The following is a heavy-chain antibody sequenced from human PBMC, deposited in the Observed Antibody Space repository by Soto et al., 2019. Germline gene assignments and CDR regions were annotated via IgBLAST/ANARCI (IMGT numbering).Heavy chain of an antibody. D-gene: IGHD6-6*01. CDR2: IIPLLNTP. CDR1: GGTFSSYA. J-gene: IGHJ6*02. V-gene: IGHV1-69*01. CDR3: ARESSSPNYYYYGMDV. Sequence: QVQLVQSGAEVKKPGSSVKVSCRASGGTFSSYAVSWVRQVPGQGLEWMGVIIPLLNTPKYVEKFQGRVTITADASATTAYLELSSLTSEDTAVYYCARESSSPNYYYYGMDVWGQGTTVTVSS.